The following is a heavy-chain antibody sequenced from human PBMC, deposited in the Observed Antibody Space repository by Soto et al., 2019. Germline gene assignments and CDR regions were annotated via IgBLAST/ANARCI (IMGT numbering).Heavy chain of an antibody. J-gene: IGHJ2*01. CDR1: GGTFSSYA. CDR3: EREWSVVVTATLSCWYFDL. D-gene: IGHD2-21*02. CDR2: IIPIFGTA. V-gene: IGHV1-69*12. Sequence: QVQLVQSGAEVKKPGSSVKVSCKASGGTFSSYAISWVRQAPGPGLEWMGGIIPIFGTANYAQKFQGRVTITADESTSTAYLELGSLRAEDTAVYYCEREWSVVVTATLSCWYFDLLGRGTLVTVSS.